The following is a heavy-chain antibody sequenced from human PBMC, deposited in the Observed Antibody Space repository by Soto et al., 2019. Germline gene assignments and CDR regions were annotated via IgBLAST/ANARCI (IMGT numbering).Heavy chain of an antibody. Sequence: ASVKVSCKASGYTFTSYYMHWVRQAPGQGLEWMGIINPSGGSTSYAQKFQGRVTMTRDTSTSTVYMELSSLRSEDTAVYYCASKAGLRGVIMGSDAFDIWGQGTMVTISS. CDR1: GYTFTSYY. D-gene: IGHD3-10*01. CDR3: ASKAGLRGVIMGSDAFDI. J-gene: IGHJ3*02. CDR2: INPSGGST. V-gene: IGHV1-46*01.